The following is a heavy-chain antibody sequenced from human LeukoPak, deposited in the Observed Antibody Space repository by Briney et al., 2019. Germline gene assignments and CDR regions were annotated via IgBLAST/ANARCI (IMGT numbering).Heavy chain of an antibody. V-gene: IGHV4-39*07. J-gene: IGHJ4*02. D-gene: IGHD4-17*01. CDR2: ISYNGHT. Sequence: SETLSLTCTVSGGSISSSGFYWGWIRQSPGKGLEWIGSISYNGHTFYNPSLKSRATVSRGTSRNQFSLNLSSVTAADTAVYYCTRDRGDYVTDYWGQGTLVTVTS. CDR1: GGSISSSGFY. CDR3: TRDRGDYVTDY.